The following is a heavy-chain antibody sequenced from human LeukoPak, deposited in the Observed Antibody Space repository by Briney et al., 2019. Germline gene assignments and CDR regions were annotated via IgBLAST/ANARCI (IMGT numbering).Heavy chain of an antibody. CDR1: GGSISSYY. D-gene: IGHD6-25*01. J-gene: IGHJ4*02. V-gene: IGHV4-59*08. Sequence: PSETLSLTCTVSGGSISSYYWSWIRQPPGKGLEWIGYIYYSGSTNYNPSLKSRVTISVDTSKNQFSLKLSSVTAADTAVFYCARTISGSYYIDYWGQGTLVTVSS. CDR3: ARTISGSYYIDY. CDR2: IYYSGST.